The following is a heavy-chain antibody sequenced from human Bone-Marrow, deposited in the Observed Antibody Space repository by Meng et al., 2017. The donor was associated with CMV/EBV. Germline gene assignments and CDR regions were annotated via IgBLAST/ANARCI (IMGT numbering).Heavy chain of an antibody. CDR3: ARNIFDSSGYGGDYFDY. D-gene: IGHD3-22*01. V-gene: IGHV3-7*03. J-gene: IGHJ4*02. CDR2: IKQDGGTI. Sequence: GESLKISCTASGFTFSRYWMTWVRQAPGKGLEWVANIKQDGGTIYYVDPVKGRFTTSRDNAKNSLYLQMNSLRVEDTAVYYCARNIFDSSGYGGDYFDYWGQGTLVTVSS. CDR1: GFTFSRYW.